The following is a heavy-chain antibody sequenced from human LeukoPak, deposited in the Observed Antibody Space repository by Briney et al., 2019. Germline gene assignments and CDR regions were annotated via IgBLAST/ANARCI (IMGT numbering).Heavy chain of an antibody. CDR1: GGSIISRSYY. CDR2: IYYSGST. V-gene: IGHV4-39*01. Sequence: SETLSLTCTVSGGSIISRSYYWGWIRQPPGKGLEWIGSIYYSGSTSYNPSLKSRVTISVDTSKNQFSLKLSSVTATDTAVYYCARLTDYEYSNSSFDYWGQGTLVTVSS. CDR3: ARLTDYEYSNSSFDY. D-gene: IGHD6-6*01. J-gene: IGHJ4*02.